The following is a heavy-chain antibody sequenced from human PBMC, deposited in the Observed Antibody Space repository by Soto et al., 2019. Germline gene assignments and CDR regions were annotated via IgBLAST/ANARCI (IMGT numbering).Heavy chain of an antibody. D-gene: IGHD3-10*01. CDR3: AKKASGTKWGESDY. CDR2: ISGYSGNA. V-gene: IGHV1-18*04. CDR1: GYIFSDYG. J-gene: IGHJ4*02. Sequence: QVQVMQSGAEVKKPGDSVKVSCKTSGYIFSDYGINWVRQAPGQGLEWMGWISGYSGNANLAQKLQGRVTMNTDKSTRTAYQEVRRLRSDDTAVYYCAKKASGTKWGESDYCGQGTLVTVSS.